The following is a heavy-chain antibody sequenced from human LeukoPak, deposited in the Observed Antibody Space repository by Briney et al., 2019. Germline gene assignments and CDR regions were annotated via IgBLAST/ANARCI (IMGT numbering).Heavy chain of an antibody. J-gene: IGHJ4*02. CDR3: ARLSGSGSYYFDY. Sequence: ASVKVSCKASGDTFSSYAISWVRQAPGQGLEWMGGIIPIFGTANYAQKFQGRVTITADESTSTAYMELSSLRSEDTAVYYCARLSGSGSYYFDYWGQGTLVTVSS. CDR1: GDTFSSYA. V-gene: IGHV1-69*13. D-gene: IGHD3-10*01. CDR2: IIPIFGTA.